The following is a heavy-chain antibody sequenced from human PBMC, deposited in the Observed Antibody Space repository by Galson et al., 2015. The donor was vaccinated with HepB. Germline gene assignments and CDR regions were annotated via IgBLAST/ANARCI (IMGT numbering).Heavy chain of an antibody. Sequence: SLRLSCAASGFSFSSYVMSWVRQAPGKGLEWVSFITSGGGSTYYADSVKGRFTISRDNSKNTLYLQMNSLRAEDTAVYYCAKCGSGSPDYFDYWGQGTLVTVSS. J-gene: IGHJ4*02. D-gene: IGHD3-10*01. CDR3: AKCGSGSPDYFDY. CDR1: GFSFSSYV. V-gene: IGHV3-23*01. CDR2: ITSGGGST.